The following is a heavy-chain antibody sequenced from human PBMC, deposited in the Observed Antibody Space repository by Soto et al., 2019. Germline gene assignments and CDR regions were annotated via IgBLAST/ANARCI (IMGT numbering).Heavy chain of an antibody. V-gene: IGHV2-5*01. J-gene: IGHJ6*02. CDR1: GFSLSTSGVG. Sequence: SGPTLVNPTQTLTLTCTFSGFSLSTSGVGVGWIRQPPGKALEWLALIYWNDDKRYSTSLKSRLTITKDTSKNQVVLTMTNMDPVDTATYYCAHTTTIFGVVYYYYGMDVWGQGTTVTVSS. CDR3: AHTTTIFGVVYYYYGMDV. D-gene: IGHD3-3*01. CDR2: IYWNDDK.